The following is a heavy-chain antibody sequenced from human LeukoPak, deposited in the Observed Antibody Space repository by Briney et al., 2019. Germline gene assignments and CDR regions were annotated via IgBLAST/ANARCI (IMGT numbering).Heavy chain of an antibody. D-gene: IGHD5-24*01. Sequence: GGSLRLSCSASGFSFNNYAMSWVRQTPGKGLEWVSAISGSGGSTYYADSVKGRFTISRDIIKNTLYLQMNSLRAEDTAVYYCAKDSADGYNPLDDWGQGTLVTVSS. CDR2: ISGSGGST. V-gene: IGHV3-23*01. J-gene: IGHJ4*02. CDR3: AKDSADGYNPLDD. CDR1: GFSFNNYA.